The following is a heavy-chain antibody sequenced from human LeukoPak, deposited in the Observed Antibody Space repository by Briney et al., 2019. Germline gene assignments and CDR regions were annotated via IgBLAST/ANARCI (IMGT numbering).Heavy chain of an antibody. CDR2: INPNSGGT. V-gene: IGHV1-2*02. CDR1: GYTFTGYY. J-gene: IGHJ4*02. Sequence: ASVKVSCKASGYTFTGYYMHWVRQAPGQGLEWMGWINPNSGGTNYAQKFQGRVTMTRDTSISTAYMELSRLRSDDTAVYYCARVARYYDFWSGYYTGGNYFYYWGQGTLVTVSS. D-gene: IGHD3-3*01. CDR3: ARVARYYDFWSGYYTGGNYFYY.